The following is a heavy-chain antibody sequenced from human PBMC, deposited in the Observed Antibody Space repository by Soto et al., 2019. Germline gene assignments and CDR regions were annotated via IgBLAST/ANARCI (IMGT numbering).Heavy chain of an antibody. CDR1: GYSFTSYW. D-gene: IGHD1-26*01. CDR2: IYPGDSDT. V-gene: IGHV5-51*01. J-gene: IGHJ6*01. CDR3: ARLGLGSGSSAGMAV. Sequence: GESLQISCKGSGYSFTSYWIGCVRQMPGKGLEWMGIIYPGDSDTRYSPSFQGQVTISADKYISNAYLQWSSLKASDTAMYYCARLGLGSGSSAGMAVWGQGTAVTVS.